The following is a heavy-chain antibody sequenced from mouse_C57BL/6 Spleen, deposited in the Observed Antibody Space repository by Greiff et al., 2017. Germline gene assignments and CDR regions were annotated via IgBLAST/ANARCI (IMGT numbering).Heavy chain of an antibody. CDR3: ARGWENYGNSYYFGG. CDR2: IYPSDSET. Sequence: QVQLQQPGAELVRPGSSVKLSCKASGYTFTSYWMDWVKQRRGQGLEWIGNIYPSDSETHYNQKFKDKATLTVDKSSSTAYMQLSSLTSEDSAVYYGARGWENYGNSYYFGGEGQGTTLT. V-gene: IGHV1-61*01. CDR1: GYTFTSYW. D-gene: IGHD1-1*01. J-gene: IGHJ2*01.